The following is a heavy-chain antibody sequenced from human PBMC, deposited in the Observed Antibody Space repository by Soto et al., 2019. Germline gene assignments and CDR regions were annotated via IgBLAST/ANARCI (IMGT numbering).Heavy chain of an antibody. J-gene: IGHJ6*02. Sequence: QVQLVESGGGEVQPGRSLTISCAASGFTFSTYGMHWVRQTPGKGLEWVAVISYDGTNKFYSDSVKGRFTISRDNFKNTLTLQMKSLRADDTAVYSCANDLQSYGDYYYYCYGMDVWSLGTRVTVSS. D-gene: IGHD4-17*01. CDR1: GFTFSTYG. CDR2: ISYDGTNK. CDR3: ANDLQSYGDYYYYCYGMDV. V-gene: IGHV3-30*18.